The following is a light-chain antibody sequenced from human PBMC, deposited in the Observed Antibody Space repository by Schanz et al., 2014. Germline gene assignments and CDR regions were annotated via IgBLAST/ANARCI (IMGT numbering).Light chain of an antibody. CDR3: TSYTSRRSLV. J-gene: IGLJ2*01. CDR1: SSDIGSYNF. Sequence: QSALTQPASVSGSPGQSITISCTGSSSDIGSYNFVSWYQQHPGKVPKLMIYDVSNRASGVSNRFSGSKSGNTASLTISGVQAEDEGDYYCTSYTSRRSLVFGGGTKLTVL. CDR2: DVS. V-gene: IGLV2-14*01.